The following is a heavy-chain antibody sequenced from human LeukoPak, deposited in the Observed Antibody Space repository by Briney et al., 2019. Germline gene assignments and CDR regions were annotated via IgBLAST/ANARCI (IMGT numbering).Heavy chain of an antibody. Sequence: KTSETLSLTCAVSGGSISSSNWWSWVRQPPGKGLEWIGEIYHSGSTNYNPSLKSRVTISVDTSKNQFSLKLSSVTAADTAVYYCVRKGPQLVPDYWGQGTLVTVSS. CDR2: IYHSGST. D-gene: IGHD6-13*01. V-gene: IGHV4-4*02. J-gene: IGHJ4*02. CDR1: GGSISSSNW. CDR3: VRKGPQLVPDY.